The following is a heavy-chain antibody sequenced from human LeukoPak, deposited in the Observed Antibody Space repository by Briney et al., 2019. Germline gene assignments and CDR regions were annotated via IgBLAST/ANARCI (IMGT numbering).Heavy chain of an antibody. J-gene: IGHJ6*02. CDR3: ARDTGYCSGGSCYETDYYYGMDV. CDR1: GYTFTSYG. V-gene: IGHV1-2*02. Sequence: ASVKVSCKASGYTFTSYGISWVRQAPGRGLEWMGWINPNSGGTNYAQKFQGRVTMTRDTSISTAYMELSRLRSDDTAVYYCARDTGYCSGGSCYETDYYYGMDVWGQGTTVTVSS. CDR2: INPNSGGT. D-gene: IGHD2-15*01.